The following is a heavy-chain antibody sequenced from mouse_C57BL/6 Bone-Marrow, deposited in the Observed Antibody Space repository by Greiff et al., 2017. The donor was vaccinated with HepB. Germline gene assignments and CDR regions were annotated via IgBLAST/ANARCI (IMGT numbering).Heavy chain of an antibody. D-gene: IGHD1-1*01. Sequence: EVQLQESGPGLVKPSQSLSLTCSVTGYSITSGYNWNWIRQFPGNKLEWMGYISYDGSNNYNPSLKNRISITRDTSKNQFFLKLNSVTTEDTATYYCARKGDYYGSLDYWGQGTTLTVSS. J-gene: IGHJ2*01. CDR1: GYSITSGYN. V-gene: IGHV3-6*01. CDR2: ISYDGSN. CDR3: ARKGDYYGSLDY.